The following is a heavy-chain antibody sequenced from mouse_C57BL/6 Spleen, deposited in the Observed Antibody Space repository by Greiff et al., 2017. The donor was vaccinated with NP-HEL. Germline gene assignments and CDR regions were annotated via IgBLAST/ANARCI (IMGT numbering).Heavy chain of an antibody. CDR3: ARLPDDDYDYYAMDY. V-gene: IGHV5-17*01. J-gene: IGHJ4*01. CDR1: GFTFSDYG. D-gene: IGHD2-4*01. Sequence: EVQVVESGGGLVKPGGSLKLSCAASGFTFSDYGMHWVRQAPEKGLEWVAYISSGSSTIYYADTVKGRFTISRDNAKNTLFLQMTSLRSEDTAMYYCARLPDDDYDYYAMDYWGQGTSVTVSS. CDR2: ISSGSSTI.